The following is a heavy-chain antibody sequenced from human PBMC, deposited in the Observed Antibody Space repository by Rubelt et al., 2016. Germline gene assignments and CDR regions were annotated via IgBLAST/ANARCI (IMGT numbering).Heavy chain of an antibody. J-gene: IGHJ6*02. V-gene: IGHV3-23*01. Sequence: RLSCAASGFTFSSYAMSWVRQAPGKGLEWVSAISGSGGSTYYADSVKGRFTISRDNSKNTLYLQMNSLRAEDTAVYYCASSIVVVPAANYYYGMDVWGQGTTVTVSS. CDR2: ISGSGGST. CDR3: ASSIVVVPAANYYYGMDV. CDR1: GFTFSSYA. D-gene: IGHD2-2*01.